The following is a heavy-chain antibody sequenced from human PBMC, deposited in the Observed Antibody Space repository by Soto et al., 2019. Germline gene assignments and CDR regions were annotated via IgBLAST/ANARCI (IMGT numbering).Heavy chain of an antibody. V-gene: IGHV1-46*01. J-gene: IGHJ4*02. Sequence: QVQLVQSGAEVKKPGASVKVSCKASGYTFTSYYMHWVRQAPGQGLEWMGIINPSGGSTSYAQKFRGRFSMTRDPATRTVYMELSSLRSEDTDVYYCAIDRGYIGYANFDYWGQGTLVTVSS. D-gene: IGHD5-12*01. CDR1: GYTFTSYY. CDR3: AIDRGYIGYANFDY. CDR2: INPSGGST.